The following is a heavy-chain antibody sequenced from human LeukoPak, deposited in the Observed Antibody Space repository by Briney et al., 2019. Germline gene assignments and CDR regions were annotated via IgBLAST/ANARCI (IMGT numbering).Heavy chain of an antibody. CDR3: ARIYYSSSFPYYFDY. Sequence: SETLSLTCTVSGGSISSYYWSWIRQPPGKGLEWIGYIYYSGSTNYNPSLKSRVTISVDTSKNQFSLKLSSVTAADTAVYYCARIYYSSSFPYYFDYWGQGTLVTVSS. J-gene: IGHJ4*02. CDR2: IYYSGST. D-gene: IGHD6-6*01. V-gene: IGHV4-59*01. CDR1: GGSISSYY.